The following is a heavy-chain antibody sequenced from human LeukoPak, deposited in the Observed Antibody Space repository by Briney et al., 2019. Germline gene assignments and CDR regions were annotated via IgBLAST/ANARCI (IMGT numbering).Heavy chain of an antibody. D-gene: IGHD3-10*01. CDR2: ISYTGTT. Sequence: SETLSLTCTVSGRPVSSGSYYWSWIRQSPGKRLEWYGYISYTGTTNYNPSLRSRVTISVDMSKNQIFLMLNSVTAADTAVYHCASPSGGRYRDDALDIWGQGTMVTVSS. CDR1: GRPVSSGSYY. J-gene: IGHJ3*02. V-gene: IGHV4-61*01. CDR3: ASPSGGRYRDDALDI.